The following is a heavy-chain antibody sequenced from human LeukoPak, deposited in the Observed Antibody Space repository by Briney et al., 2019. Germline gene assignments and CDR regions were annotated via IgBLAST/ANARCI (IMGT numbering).Heavy chain of an antibody. J-gene: IGHJ2*01. D-gene: IGHD2-15*01. CDR1: GGTFSSYA. Sequence: SVKVSCKASGGTFSSYAISWVRQAPGQGLGWMGRIIPIFGTANYAQKFQGRVTITTDESTSTAYMELSSLRSEDTAVYYCARGGVGYCSGGSCYRGYFDLWGRGTLVTVSS. V-gene: IGHV1-69*05. CDR2: IIPIFGTA. CDR3: ARGGVGYCSGGSCYRGYFDL.